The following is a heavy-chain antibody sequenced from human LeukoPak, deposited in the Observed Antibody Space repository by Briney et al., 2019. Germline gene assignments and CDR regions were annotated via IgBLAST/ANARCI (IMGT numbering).Heavy chain of an antibody. CDR3: AKDRKYSGSPTLFDY. Sequence: GGSLRLSCAASGFTFSSYAMSWVRQAPGKGLEWVSAISGSGGSTYYADSVKGRFTIPRDNSKNTLYLQMNSLRAEDTAVYYCAKDRKYSGSPTLFDYWGQGTLVTVSS. CDR1: GFTFSSYA. D-gene: IGHD1-26*01. CDR2: ISGSGGST. V-gene: IGHV3-23*01. J-gene: IGHJ4*02.